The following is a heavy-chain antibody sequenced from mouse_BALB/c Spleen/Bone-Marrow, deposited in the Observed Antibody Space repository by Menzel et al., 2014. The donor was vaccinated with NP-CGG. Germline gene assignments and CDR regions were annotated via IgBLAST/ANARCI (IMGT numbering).Heavy chain of an antibody. CDR1: GFNIKDTY. V-gene: IGHV14-3*02. CDR3: ASYCCGRAWFAY. CDR2: IDPANGNT. D-gene: IGHD1-1*01. J-gene: IGHJ3*01. Sequence: VHLQQSGAELVKPGASVKLSCTASGFNIKDTYMHWVKPRPEQGREWIGRIDPANGNTKYDPKFQGKATITADTSSNTAYLQLSSLTSEDTAVYYCASYCCGRAWFAYWGQGTLVTVSA.